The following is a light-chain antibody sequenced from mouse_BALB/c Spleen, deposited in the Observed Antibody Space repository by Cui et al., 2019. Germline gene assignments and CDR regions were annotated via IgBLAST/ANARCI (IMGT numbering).Light chain of an antibody. CDR2: SGS. CDR1: KSIRKY. Sequence: DVQITQSPSYLAASPGETITINCRTSKSIRKYLAWYQEKPGKTKKLLIYSGSTLRSGIPSRFSGSGSGTDFTITISSLEPEDFARYYCQQHNEYPYTFGGGTKLEIK. V-gene: IGKV16-104*01. J-gene: IGKJ2*01. CDR3: QQHNEYPYT.